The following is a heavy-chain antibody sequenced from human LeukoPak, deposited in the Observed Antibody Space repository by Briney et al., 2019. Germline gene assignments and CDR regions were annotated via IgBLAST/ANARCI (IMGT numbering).Heavy chain of an antibody. CDR3: ARVQRGYTYGNVDY. CDR1: GYTFTNYD. J-gene: IGHJ4*02. V-gene: IGHV1-8*01. D-gene: IGHD5-18*01. Sequence: ASVKVSCKASGYTFTNYDINWVRQATGQGLEWMGWVNPDSGNTGYAQNLQGRVTMTTDTSTSTAYMELRSLRSDDTAVYYCARVQRGYTYGNVDYWGQGTLVTVSS. CDR2: VNPDSGNT.